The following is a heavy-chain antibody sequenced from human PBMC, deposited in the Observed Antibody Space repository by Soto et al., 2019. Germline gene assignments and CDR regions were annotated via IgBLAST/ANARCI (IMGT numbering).Heavy chain of an antibody. Sequence: QVQLQESGPGLVKPSQTLSLTCTVSGGSISSGGYYWRWIRQHPGKGLEWIGYIYYSGSTYYNPSLLSRVTISVDTSKNQFSLKLSSVTAADTAVYYCARTRSDYYGSGSPRYFDYWVQGTLVTVSS. CDR3: ARTRSDYYGSGSPRYFDY. CDR2: IYYSGST. CDR1: GGSISSGGYY. D-gene: IGHD3-10*01. J-gene: IGHJ4*02. V-gene: IGHV4-31*03.